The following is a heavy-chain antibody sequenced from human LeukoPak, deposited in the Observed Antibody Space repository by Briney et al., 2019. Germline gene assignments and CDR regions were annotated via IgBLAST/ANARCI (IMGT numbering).Heavy chain of an antibody. D-gene: IGHD4-23*01. CDR3: ARDYSFYGGNIDY. J-gene: IGHJ4*02. CDR1: GFTFSSYA. V-gene: IGHV3-74*01. Sequence: GGSLRLSCAASGFTFSSYAMSWVRQAPGKGLVWVSRINSDGSSTSYADSVKGRFTISRDNAKNTLYLQMNSLRAEDTAVYYCARDYSFYGGNIDYWGQGTLVTVSS. CDR2: INSDGSST.